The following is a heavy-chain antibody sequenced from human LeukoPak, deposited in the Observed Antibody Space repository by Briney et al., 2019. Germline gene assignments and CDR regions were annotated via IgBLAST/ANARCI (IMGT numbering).Heavy chain of an antibody. Sequence: SETLSLTCTVSGGSISSYYWSWIRQPAGKGLAWIGRIYTSGSTNYNPSLKSRVTMSVDTSKNQFSLKLSSVTAADTAVYYCAGGAYDFWSGYLVSGTYGMDVWGQGTTVTVSS. CDR1: GGSISSYY. V-gene: IGHV4-4*07. CDR3: AGGAYDFWSGYLVSGTYGMDV. CDR2: IYTSGST. D-gene: IGHD3-3*01. J-gene: IGHJ6*02.